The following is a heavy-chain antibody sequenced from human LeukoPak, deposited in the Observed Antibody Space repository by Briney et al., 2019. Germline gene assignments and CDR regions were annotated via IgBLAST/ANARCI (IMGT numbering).Heavy chain of an antibody. D-gene: IGHD3-22*01. V-gene: IGHV1-46*01. CDR2: INPSGGST. Sequence: ASVKVSCKASGYTFTSYYMHWVRQAPGQGLEWMGIINPSGGSTSYAQKFQGRVTMTRDTSTSTVYMELSSLRSEDTAVYYCARDAISYNYYDSSGYYAHRGQGTLVTVSS. CDR1: GYTFTSYY. CDR3: ARDAISYNYYDSSGYYAH. J-gene: IGHJ4*02.